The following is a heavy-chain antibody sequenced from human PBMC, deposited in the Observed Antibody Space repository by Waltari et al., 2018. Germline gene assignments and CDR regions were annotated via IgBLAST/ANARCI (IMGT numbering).Heavy chain of an antibody. J-gene: IGHJ6*02. V-gene: IGHV3-33*01. Sequence: QVQLVESGGGVVQPGRSLRLSCAASGFTFSSYGMHWVRQAPGKGLEWVAVIWYDGSNKYYADSMKGRFTISRDNSKNTLYLQMNSLRAEDTAVYYCASAGGSGSYYPDYYGMDVWGQGTTVTVSS. CDR3: ASAGGSGSYYPDYYGMDV. CDR1: GFTFSSYG. D-gene: IGHD3-10*01. CDR2: IWYDGSNK.